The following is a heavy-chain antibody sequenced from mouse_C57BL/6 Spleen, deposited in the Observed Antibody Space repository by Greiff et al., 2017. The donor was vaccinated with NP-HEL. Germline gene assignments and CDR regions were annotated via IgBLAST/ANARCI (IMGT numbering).Heavy chain of an antibody. Sequence: DVKLQESGGGLVQPGGSMKLSCAASGFTFSDAWMDWVRQSPEKGLEWVAEIRNKANNHATYYAESVKGRFTISRDDSKSSVYLQMNSLRAEDTGIYYCTRPRYYGSSAWFAYWGQGTLVTVSA. J-gene: IGHJ3*01. CDR2: IRNKANNHAT. CDR3: TRPRYYGSSAWFAY. D-gene: IGHD1-1*01. V-gene: IGHV6-6*01. CDR1: GFTFSDAW.